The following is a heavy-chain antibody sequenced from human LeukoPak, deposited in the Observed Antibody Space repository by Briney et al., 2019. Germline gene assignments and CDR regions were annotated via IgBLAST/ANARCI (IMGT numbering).Heavy chain of an antibody. D-gene: IGHD6-19*01. V-gene: IGHV4-39*01. Sequence: SETLSLTCTVSGGSISNSDYYWAWTRQPPGKGLDWIGTIYYTGSSYYNPSLKSRVTMSVDTSKNQFTLKLTSVTAADTAVYYCARQVLSSGEPKNIDYWGQGILVTVSS. J-gene: IGHJ4*02. CDR2: IYYTGSS. CDR3: ARQVLSSGEPKNIDY. CDR1: GGSISNSDYY.